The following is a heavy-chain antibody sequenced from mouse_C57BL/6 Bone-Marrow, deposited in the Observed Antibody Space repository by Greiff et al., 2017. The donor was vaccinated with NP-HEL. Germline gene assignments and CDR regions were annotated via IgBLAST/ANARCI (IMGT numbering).Heavy chain of an antibody. CDR2: ISSGGSYT. D-gene: IGHD2-12*01. V-gene: IGHV5-6*02. CDR1: GFTFSSYG. CDR3: ARRSYCYAMDY. J-gene: IGHJ4*01. Sequence: EVKLVESGGDLVKPGGSLKLSCAASGFTFSSYGMSCVRQTPDKRLEWVATISSGGSYTYYLDSVKGRFTISRDNAKNTLYLQMSSLKSEDTAMYYCARRSYCYAMDYWGQGTSVTVSS.